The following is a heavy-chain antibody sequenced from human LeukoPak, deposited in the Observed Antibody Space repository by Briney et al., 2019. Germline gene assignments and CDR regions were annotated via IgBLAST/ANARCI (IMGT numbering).Heavy chain of an antibody. D-gene: IGHD1-26*01. CDR3: ARRIVGASCMDY. CDR1: GYTFTNYG. Sequence: GASVKVSCKASGYTFTNYGISWVQQAPGQGLEWMGWISAYNGNTNYAQKLQGRVTMTTDTSTSTAYMELRSLRSDDTAVYYCARRIVGASCMDYWGQGTLVTVSS. V-gene: IGHV1-18*01. J-gene: IGHJ4*02. CDR2: ISAYNGNT.